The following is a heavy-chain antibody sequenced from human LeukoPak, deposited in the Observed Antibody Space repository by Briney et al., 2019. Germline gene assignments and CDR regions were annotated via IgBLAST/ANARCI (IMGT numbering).Heavy chain of an antibody. V-gene: IGHV1-8*03. CDR3: ARVPSSGYDFWSGYLGHYYYMDV. CDR1: GYTFTSYD. D-gene: IGHD3-3*01. J-gene: IGHJ6*03. Sequence: ASVKVSCKASGYTFTSYDINWVRQATGQGLEWMGWMNPNSGNTGYAQKFQGRVTITRNTSISTAYMELSSLRSEDTAVYYCARVPSSGYDFWSGYLGHYYYMDVWGKGTRVTVSS. CDR2: MNPNSGNT.